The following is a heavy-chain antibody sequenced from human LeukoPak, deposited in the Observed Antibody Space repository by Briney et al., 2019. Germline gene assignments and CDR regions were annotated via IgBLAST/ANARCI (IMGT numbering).Heavy chain of an antibody. Sequence: SETLSLTCAVYGVSFSGYYWSWIRQPPGKGLEWIGEINHSGSTNYNPSLKSRVTISVDTSKNQFSLKLSSVTAADTAVYYCARGRGVRGVMTNYYMDVWGKGTTVTVSS. V-gene: IGHV4-34*01. D-gene: IGHD3-10*01. CDR1: GVSFSGYY. J-gene: IGHJ6*03. CDR3: ARGRGVRGVMTNYYMDV. CDR2: INHSGST.